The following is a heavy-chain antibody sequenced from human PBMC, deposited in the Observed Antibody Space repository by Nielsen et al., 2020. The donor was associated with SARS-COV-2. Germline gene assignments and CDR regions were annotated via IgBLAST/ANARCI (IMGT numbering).Heavy chain of an antibody. V-gene: IGHV3-21*01. CDR3: ARDSLDYDFWSGYYFDY. D-gene: IGHD3-3*01. Sequence: GESLKISCVASGFRFGSYSMSWVRQAPGKGLEWVALLSSSTTYMYYADSLRGRFSISRDNAQNSLYLQMNSLSAEDTAVYYCARDSLDYDFWSGYYFDYWGQGTLVTVSS. J-gene: IGHJ4*02. CDR1: GFRFGSYS. CDR2: LSSSTTYM.